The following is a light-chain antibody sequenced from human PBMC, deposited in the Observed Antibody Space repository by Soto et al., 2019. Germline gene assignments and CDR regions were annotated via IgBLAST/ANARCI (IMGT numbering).Light chain of an antibody. J-gene: IGKJ4*01. CDR3: QQFGSYPLT. CDR1: QTVRNNY. Sequence: EVVLTQSPGTLSLSPGERATLSCSASQTVRNNYLAWYQQKPGQAPKLLIYDASSRATGIPDRFSGGGSGTDFILTISRLQPEDFAVYYCQQFGSYPLTFGGGTKVEIK. CDR2: DAS. V-gene: IGKV3-20*01.